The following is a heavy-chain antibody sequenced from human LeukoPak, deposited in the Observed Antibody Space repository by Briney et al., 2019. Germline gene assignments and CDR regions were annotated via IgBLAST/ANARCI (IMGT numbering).Heavy chain of an antibody. D-gene: IGHD3-22*01. Sequence: ASVKVSCKASGYTFINLYMHWVRQAPGQGLEWMGWISAYNGNTNYAQKLQGRVTMTTDTSTSTAYMELRSLRSDDTAVYYCARDYDSSGFHFQHWGQGTLVTVSS. CDR1: GYTFINLY. CDR3: ARDYDSSGFHFQH. J-gene: IGHJ1*01. CDR2: ISAYNGNT. V-gene: IGHV1-18*04.